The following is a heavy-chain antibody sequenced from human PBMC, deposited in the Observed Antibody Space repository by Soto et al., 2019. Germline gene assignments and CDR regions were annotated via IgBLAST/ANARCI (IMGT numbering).Heavy chain of an antibody. CDR3: ARSYYANSGYRSDAFDI. J-gene: IGHJ3*02. V-gene: IGHV1-18*01. Sequence: QVQLVQSGAEVKKPGASVKVSCKASGYTFTTYDINWVRQAPGQGLDWMGWISAYNGYTYYVQNLQGRVTMTTDTSTSIAYMELRSLTSDDTAVYYCARSYYANSGYRSDAFDIWGQGTMVTVS. CDR2: ISAYNGYT. CDR1: GYTFTTYD. D-gene: IGHD3-22*01.